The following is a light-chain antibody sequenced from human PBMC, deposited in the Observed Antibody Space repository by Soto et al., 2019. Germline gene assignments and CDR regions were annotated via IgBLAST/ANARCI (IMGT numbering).Light chain of an antibody. J-gene: IGKJ4*01. V-gene: IGKV1-8*01. CDR3: QQYYSYPLT. Sequence: AIRMTQSPSSFSASTGDRVTITCGASQGISSYLDWYQKKPGKAPKLLIYAASTLQSGVPSRLRGSGYGTDLTITISCLQYEDFETYYCQQYYSYPLTFGGGTKVDIK. CDR1: QGISSY. CDR2: AAS.